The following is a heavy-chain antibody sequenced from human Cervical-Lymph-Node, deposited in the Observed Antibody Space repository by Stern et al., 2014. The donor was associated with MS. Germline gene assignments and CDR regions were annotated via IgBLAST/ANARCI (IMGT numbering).Heavy chain of an antibody. CDR1: GFTFSNFA. CDR2: ISYDGTNK. D-gene: IGHD2-8*02. V-gene: IGHV3-30*03. CDR3: AGGYCTGGFCFYGMDV. Sequence: DQLVESGGGVVQPGRSLRLSCAASGFTFSNFAMHWVRQAPGTGLAWVALISYDGTNKYYADSVKGRFTISRDNSKNTLYLQMNSLRTEDTAVFYCAGGYCTGGFCFYGMDVWGQGTTVTVS. J-gene: IGHJ6*02.